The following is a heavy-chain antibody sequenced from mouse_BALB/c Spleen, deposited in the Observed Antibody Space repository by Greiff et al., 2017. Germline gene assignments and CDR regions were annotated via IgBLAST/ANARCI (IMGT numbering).Heavy chain of an antibody. CDR2: ISYSGST. V-gene: IGHV3-2*02. CDR1: GYSITSDYA. CDR3: ARPHYFGSRTWFAY. D-gene: IGHD1-1*01. J-gene: IGHJ3*01. Sequence: DVKLQESGPGLVKPSQSLSLTCTVTGYSITSDYAWNWIRQFPGNKLEWMGYISYSGSTSYNPSLKSRISITRDTSKNQFFLQLNSVTTEDTATCYGARPHYFGSRTWFAYWGQGTLVTVSA.